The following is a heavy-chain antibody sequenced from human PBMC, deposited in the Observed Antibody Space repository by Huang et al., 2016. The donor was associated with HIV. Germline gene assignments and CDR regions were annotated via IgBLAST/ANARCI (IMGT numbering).Heavy chain of an antibody. J-gene: IGHJ1*01. CDR1: GYTFTNYA. Sequence: QVQLVQSGAEVKKPGASVKVSCKASGYTFTNYAINWVRQAPGQSLELMGWISGYNGKTNYAQKVQGRVTMTKDTSTSTAYMELRSLISDDTAVYYCARERYYYDRSGYYTPVEYFHHWGQGTLVTVSS. V-gene: IGHV1-18*01. CDR2: ISGYNGKT. D-gene: IGHD3-22*01. CDR3: ARERYYYDRSGYYTPVEYFHH.